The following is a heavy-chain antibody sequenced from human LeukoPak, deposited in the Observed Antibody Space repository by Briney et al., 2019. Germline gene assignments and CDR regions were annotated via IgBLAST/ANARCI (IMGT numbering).Heavy chain of an antibody. V-gene: IGHV4-61*01. CDR2: IYYSGST. J-gene: IGHJ3*02. CDR1: GGSVSSGSYY. Sequence: MASETLSLTCTVSGGSVSSGSYYWSWIRQPPGKGLEWIGYIYYSGSTNYNPSLKSRVTISVDTSKNQFSLKLSSVTAADTAVYYCAGSSRDGYNHLDAFDIWGQGTMVTVSS. D-gene: IGHD5-24*01. CDR3: AGSSRDGYNHLDAFDI.